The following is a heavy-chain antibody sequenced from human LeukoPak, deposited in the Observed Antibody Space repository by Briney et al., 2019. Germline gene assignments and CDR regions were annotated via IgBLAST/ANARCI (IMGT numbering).Heavy chain of an antibody. CDR2: IYYTGST. V-gene: IGHV4-39*01. D-gene: IGHD3-9*01. CDR1: GGSISSSSYY. J-gene: IGHJ4*02. CDR3: ARSQMVNYDILSGYFGY. Sequence: SETLSLTCTVSGGSISSSSYYWGWIRQPPGKGLEWIGNIYYTGSTYYNPSLKSRVTISVDTSKNQFSLKLSSVTAADTAVFYCARSQMVNYDILSGYFGYWGQGTLVTVSS.